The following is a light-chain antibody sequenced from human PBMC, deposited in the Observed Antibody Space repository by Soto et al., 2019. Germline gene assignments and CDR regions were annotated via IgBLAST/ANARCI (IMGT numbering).Light chain of an antibody. CDR2: GAS. CDR1: QTVSSVY. V-gene: IGKV3-20*01. J-gene: IGKJ5*01. Sequence: ETVLTQFPGSLSLSPGQRATLTCRASQTVSSVYLAWYQQKPGQAPRLLIFGASTRATGIPDRFSGRGSVTDFSLTISRLEPGDSAVYYCHQYGSSQTFGQGTRLEIK. CDR3: HQYGSSQT.